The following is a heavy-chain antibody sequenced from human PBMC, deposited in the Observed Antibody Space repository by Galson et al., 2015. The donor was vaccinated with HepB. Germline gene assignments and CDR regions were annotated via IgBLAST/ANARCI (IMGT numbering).Heavy chain of an antibody. J-gene: IGHJ3*02. CDR3: ARDHGYCSGGSCYYDAFDI. Sequence: TLSLTCTVSGGSISSYYWSWIRQPPGKGLEWIGYIYYSGSTNYNPSLKSRVTISVDTSKNQFSLKLSSVTAADTAVYYCARDHGYCSGGSCYYDAFDIWGQGTMVTVSS. CDR1: GGSISSYY. D-gene: IGHD2-15*01. CDR2: IYYSGST. V-gene: IGHV4-59*01.